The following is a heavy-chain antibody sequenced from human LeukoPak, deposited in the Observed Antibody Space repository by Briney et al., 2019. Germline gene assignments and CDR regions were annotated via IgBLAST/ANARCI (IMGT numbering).Heavy chain of an antibody. D-gene: IGHD2-2*01. J-gene: IGHJ4*02. V-gene: IGHV3-7*01. Sequence: GGSLRLSCAASGFTFSGYWMSWVRQAPGNGLEWVANLKQDGSEKYYVDSVKGRFTISRDNAKNSLYLQMNSLRAEDTAVYYCARVGDIVVVPATWEFDYWGQGTLVTVSS. CDR3: ARVGDIVVVPATWEFDY. CDR2: LKQDGSEK. CDR1: GFTFSGYW.